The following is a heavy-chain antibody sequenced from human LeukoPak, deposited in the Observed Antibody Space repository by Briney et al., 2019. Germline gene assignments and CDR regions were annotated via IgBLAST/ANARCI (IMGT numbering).Heavy chain of an antibody. J-gene: IGHJ5*02. Sequence: SQTLSLTCAVSGGSLSSGGYSWSWIRQPPGTGLEWIGYIYHSGSTYYNPSLKSRVTISVDRSKNQFSLKLSSVTAADTAVYYCARGLRGYYVPWGEGTLVTVSS. V-gene: IGHV4-30-2*01. CDR3: ARGLRGYYVP. CDR1: GGSLSSGGYS. D-gene: IGHD3-22*01. CDR2: IYHSGST.